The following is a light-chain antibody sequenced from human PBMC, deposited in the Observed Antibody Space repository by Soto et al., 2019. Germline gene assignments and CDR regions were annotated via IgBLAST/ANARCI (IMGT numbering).Light chain of an antibody. Sequence: EIVLTQSPGTLSLSPGERATLSCRASQSVSSSYLAWYQQKPGQAPRLLIYGASSRATGIPDRFSGSGSGTDFTLTISTLESDDFAVYYCQQYGRSPRTFGQGTKVEIK. CDR2: GAS. J-gene: IGKJ1*01. V-gene: IGKV3-20*01. CDR1: QSVSSSY. CDR3: QQYGRSPRT.